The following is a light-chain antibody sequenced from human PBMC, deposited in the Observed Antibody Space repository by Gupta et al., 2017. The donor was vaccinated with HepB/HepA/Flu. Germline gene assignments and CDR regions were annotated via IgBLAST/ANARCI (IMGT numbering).Light chain of an antibody. J-gene: IGLJ3*02. CDR1: NIGSQS. CDR2: YDS. V-gene: IGLV3-21*04. CDR3: QVQDTSDNRGV. Sequence: SYVLTQPPSVSVAPGKTATLTCGGHNIGSQSVHWLQQTSGQAPLLSIYYDSNRPSGIPERFSASNSGNTATLTISSVEAGDEADDYCQVQDTSDNRGVCGGGTKLT.